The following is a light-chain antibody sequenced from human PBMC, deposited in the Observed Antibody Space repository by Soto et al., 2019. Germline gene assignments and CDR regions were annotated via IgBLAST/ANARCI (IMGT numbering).Light chain of an antibody. CDR2: GAS. CDR1: HSVSSS. V-gene: IGKV3-15*01. J-gene: IGKJ1*01. CDR3: QQYGSSGT. Sequence: EVVMTQSPATLSVSPGERATLSCRASHSVSSSLAWYQQKPGQAPRLLISGASTRAAGIPARFSGSGSGTEFTLTISRLEPEDFAVYYCQQYGSSGTFGQGTKVDIK.